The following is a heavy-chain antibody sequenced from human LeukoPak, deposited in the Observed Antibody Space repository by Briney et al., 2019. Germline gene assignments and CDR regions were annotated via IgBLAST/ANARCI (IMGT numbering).Heavy chain of an antibody. CDR2: IKQDASEK. J-gene: IGHJ6*03. V-gene: IGHV3-7*04. CDR1: RFTFSNYW. Sequence: GGSLRLSCAASRFTFSNYWMNWVRQAPGKGLEWVANIKQDASEKYYVDSVRGRFTISRDNAKNSLYLQMDSLRGEDTAVYFCARGVAAPMDVWGKGTTVTVSS. CDR3: ARGVAAPMDV. D-gene: IGHD6-6*01.